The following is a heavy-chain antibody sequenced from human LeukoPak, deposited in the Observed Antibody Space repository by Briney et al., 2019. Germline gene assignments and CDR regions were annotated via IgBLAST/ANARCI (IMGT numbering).Heavy chain of an antibody. V-gene: IGHV3-23*01. CDR2: ISGSGGST. J-gene: IGHJ4*02. CDR3: AKSKGWFGELSPLDY. D-gene: IGHD3-10*01. Sequence: GGSLRLSCAASGFTFSSYAMSWVRQAPGKGLEWVSAISGSGGSTYYADSVNGRFTISRDHSKNTLYLQMNSLRDQATAVYYCAKSKGWFGELSPLDYWGQGTLVTVSS. CDR1: GFTFSSYA.